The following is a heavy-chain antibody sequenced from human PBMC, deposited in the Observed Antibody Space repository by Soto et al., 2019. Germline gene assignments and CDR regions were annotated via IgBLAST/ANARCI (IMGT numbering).Heavy chain of an antibody. J-gene: IGHJ6*02. CDR3: ARCEGQGGDYNYYGMDV. D-gene: IGHD3-16*01. CDR2: ISYDGTNK. CDR1: GFTFSSYA. V-gene: IGHV3-30*14. Sequence: QVQLVESGGGVVQPGRSLRLSCAASGFTFSSYAIHWVRQAPGKGLEWVTIISYDGTNKYYADSVKGRFTISRDNSKNTLFLQMNSLTAEDTAVYYCARCEGQGGDYNYYGMDVWGQGTTVTVSS.